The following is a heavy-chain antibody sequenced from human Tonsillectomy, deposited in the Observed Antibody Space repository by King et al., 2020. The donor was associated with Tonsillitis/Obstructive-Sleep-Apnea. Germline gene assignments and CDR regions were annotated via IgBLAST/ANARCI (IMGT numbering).Heavy chain of an antibody. CDR3: AARGGPDCSSTSCYNWFDP. CDR1: GGSFSGYY. CDR2: INHIGST. V-gene: IGHV4-34*01. J-gene: IGHJ5*02. Sequence: VQLHQWGAGLLKPSETLSLTCAVYGGSFSGYYWSWIRQPPGKGLEWIGEINHIGSTNYNPSLKSRVTISVETSKNQFSLKLSPVTAADTAVYYCAARGGPDCSSTSCYNWFDPWGQGTLVTVSS. D-gene: IGHD2-2*01.